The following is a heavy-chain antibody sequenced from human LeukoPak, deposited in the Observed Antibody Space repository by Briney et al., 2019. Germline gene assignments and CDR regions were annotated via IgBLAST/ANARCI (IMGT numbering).Heavy chain of an antibody. V-gene: IGHV1-69*04. D-gene: IGHD3-22*01. CDR3: ARNYYDSSGSLQH. CDR2: IIPILGIA. Sequence: SVKVSCKASGGTFSSYAISWVRQAPGQGLEWMGRIIPILGIANYAQKFQGRVTITADKSTSTAYMELSSLRSEDTAVYYCARNYYDSSGSLQHWGQGTLVTVSS. CDR1: GGTFSSYA. J-gene: IGHJ1*01.